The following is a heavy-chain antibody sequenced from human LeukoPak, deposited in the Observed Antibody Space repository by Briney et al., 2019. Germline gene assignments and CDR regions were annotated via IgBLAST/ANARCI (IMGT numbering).Heavy chain of an antibody. D-gene: IGHD1-26*01. CDR3: ARDSLRSHGMDV. CDR2: IYSGSST. CDR1: GFTVSSNY. V-gene: IGHV3-53*01. Sequence: GGSLRLSCAASGFTVSSNYMSWVRQAPGKGLEWVSVIYSGSSTYYADSVKGRFTISRDNSKNTLYLQMNSLRAEDTAVYYCARDSLRSHGMDVCGKGTTVTVSS. J-gene: IGHJ6*04.